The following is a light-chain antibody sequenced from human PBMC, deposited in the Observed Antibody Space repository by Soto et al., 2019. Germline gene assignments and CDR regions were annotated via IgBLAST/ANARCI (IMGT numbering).Light chain of an antibody. V-gene: IGKV1-5*03. CDR1: QTISSW. CDR3: QHYNSYSEA. CDR2: RAS. Sequence: DIQMTQSPSTLSGSVGDRATITCRASQTISSWLAWYQQKPGKAPKLLIYRASNLKSGVPSRFSGSGSGTEFTLTISSLQPDDFATYYCQHYNSYSEAFGQGTKVEIK. J-gene: IGKJ1*01.